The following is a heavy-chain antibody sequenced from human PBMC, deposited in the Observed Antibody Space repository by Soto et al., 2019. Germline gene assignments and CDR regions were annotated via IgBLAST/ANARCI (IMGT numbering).Heavy chain of an antibody. CDR1: GYTLTELS. Sequence: GASVKVSCKVSGYTLTELSMHWVRQAPGKGLEWMGGFDPEDGETIYAQKFQGRVTMTEDTSTDTAYMELSSLRSEDTAVYYCARSSSSWYRADSWFDPWGQGTLVTSPQ. V-gene: IGHV1-24*01. CDR3: ARSSSSWYRADSWFDP. D-gene: IGHD6-13*01. J-gene: IGHJ5*02. CDR2: FDPEDGET.